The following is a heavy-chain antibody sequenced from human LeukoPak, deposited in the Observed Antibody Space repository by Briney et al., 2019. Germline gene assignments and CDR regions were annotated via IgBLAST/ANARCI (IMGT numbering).Heavy chain of an antibody. Sequence: SETLSLTCAVYGGSFSGYYWSWIRQPPGKGLEWIGEINHSGSTNYNPSLTSRVTISVDTSKNQFSLKLSSVTAADTAVYYCARTGNGRKEPYYYYMDVWGKGTTVTVSS. J-gene: IGHJ6*03. D-gene: IGHD1-14*01. CDR3: ARTGNGRKEPYYYYMDV. CDR1: GGSFSGYY. CDR2: INHSGST. V-gene: IGHV4-34*01.